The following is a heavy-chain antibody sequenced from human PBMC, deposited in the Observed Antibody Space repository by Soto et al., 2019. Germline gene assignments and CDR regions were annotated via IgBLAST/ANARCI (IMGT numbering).Heavy chain of an antibody. J-gene: IGHJ3*02. Sequence: PGDSLKISCKGSGYSFTSYWIGWVRQMPGKGLEWMGIIYPGDSDTRYSPSFQGQVTISADKSISTAYLQWSSLKASDTAMYYCASTYSSGWTTFAFDIWGQGTMVTGSS. D-gene: IGHD6-19*01. CDR1: GYSFTSYW. CDR3: ASTYSSGWTTFAFDI. V-gene: IGHV5-51*01. CDR2: IYPGDSDT.